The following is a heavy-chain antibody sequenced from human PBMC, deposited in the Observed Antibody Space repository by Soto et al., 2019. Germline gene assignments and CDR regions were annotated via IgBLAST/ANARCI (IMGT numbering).Heavy chain of an antibody. CDR2: VSAYNGNT. D-gene: IGHD3-9*01. CDR3: ARDDHGSYHALTGTYVRSDYYYYYGMDV. Sequence: QVLLVQSGAEVKKPGASVKVSCKTSGYTFSDYGISWVRQAPGQGLQWMGWVSAYNGNTNYAQNLQGRVTMSKDTSTSTAYMELRSLRSDDTAVYYCARDDHGSYHALTGTYVRSDYYYYYGMDVWGQGTTVTVSS. J-gene: IGHJ6*02. CDR1: GYTFSDYG. V-gene: IGHV1-18*01.